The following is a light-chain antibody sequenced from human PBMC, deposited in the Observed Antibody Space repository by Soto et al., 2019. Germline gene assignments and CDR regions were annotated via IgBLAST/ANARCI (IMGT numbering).Light chain of an antibody. CDR1: SSNIGEGYD. J-gene: IGLJ2*01. CDR3: LSFDSSLSVV. V-gene: IGLV1-40*01. CDR2: GNT. Sequence: QSALPQPHSVSGAPGQRVTLSCTGSSSNIGEGYDVHWYQQLPGRDPKLLIYGNTNRPSGVPDRFSGSKSGTSATLAITGLQAEDEADYYCLSFDSSLSVVFGGGTKLTVL.